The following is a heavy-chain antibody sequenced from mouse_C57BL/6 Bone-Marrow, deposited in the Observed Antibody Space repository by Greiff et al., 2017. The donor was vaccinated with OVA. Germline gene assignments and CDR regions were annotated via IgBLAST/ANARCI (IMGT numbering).Heavy chain of an antibody. CDR1: GFTFSSYA. CDR3: TREDGYPYYFDY. Sequence: EVKVVESGEGLVKPGGSLKLSCAASGFTFSSYAMSWVRQTPEKRLEWVAYISSGGDYIYYADTVKGRFTISRDNARNTLYLQMSSLKSEDTAMYYCTREDGYPYYFDYWGQGTTLTVSS. V-gene: IGHV5-9-1*02. D-gene: IGHD2-3*01. CDR2: ISSGGDYI. J-gene: IGHJ2*01.